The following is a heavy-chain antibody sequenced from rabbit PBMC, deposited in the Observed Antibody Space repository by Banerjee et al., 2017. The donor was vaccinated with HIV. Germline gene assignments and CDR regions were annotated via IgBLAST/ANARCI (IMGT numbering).Heavy chain of an antibody. V-gene: IGHV1S40*01. CDR3: ARGTSSSAYYSGSLNL. CDR2: INTSSGNT. J-gene: IGHJ3*01. Sequence: QSLEESGGDLVKPGASLTLTCTASGFSFSSTSSMCWVRQAPGKGLEWIACINTSSGNTVYASWAKGRFTISKTSSTTVTLQMTSLTVADTATYFCARGTSSSAYYSGSLNLWGQGTLVTVS. D-gene: IGHD1-1*01. CDR1: GFSFSSTSS.